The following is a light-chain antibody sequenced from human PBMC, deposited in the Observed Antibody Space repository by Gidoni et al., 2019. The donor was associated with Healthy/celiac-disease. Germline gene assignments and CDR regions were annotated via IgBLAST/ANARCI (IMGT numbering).Light chain of an antibody. CDR3: QQRSNWPPIT. CDR2: EAS. CDR1: QSVSSY. V-gene: IGKV3-11*01. Sequence: IVLTQSPATLALSPGERATLSCRASQSVSSYLAWYQQKPGQAPRLLIYEASTRATGIPARFSGSGSGTAFTLTISSLEPEDFAVYYCQQRSNWPPITFGQGTRLEIK. J-gene: IGKJ5*01.